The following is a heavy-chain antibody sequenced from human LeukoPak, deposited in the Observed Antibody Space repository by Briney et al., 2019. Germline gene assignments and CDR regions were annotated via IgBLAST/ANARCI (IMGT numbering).Heavy chain of an antibody. CDR1: GFTFSSYW. Sequence: GGSLRLSCAASGFTFSSYWISWVRQAPGKGLEWVANIKQDGSEKYYVDSVKGRFTISRDNAKNSLYLQMNSLRAEDTAVYYCARETYSSGWYPSHYFDYWGQGTLVTVSS. D-gene: IGHD6-19*01. CDR3: ARETYSSGWYPSHYFDY. V-gene: IGHV3-7*01. CDR2: IKQDGSEK. J-gene: IGHJ4*02.